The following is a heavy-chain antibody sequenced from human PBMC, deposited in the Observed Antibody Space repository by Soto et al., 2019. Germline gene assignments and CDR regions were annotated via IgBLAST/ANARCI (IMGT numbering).Heavy chain of an antibody. V-gene: IGHV5-51*01. CDR2: IYPGDSDT. CDR1: GYSFDITW. CDR3: ARLERYFDRTGYLNG. Sequence: GESLKISCKGSGYSFDITWLAWLRQVPGKGLEWVGIIYPGDSDTRYSPSLEGQVTLSVDKSISTAYLQWSSLKDSDTATYYCARLERYFDRTGYLNGCGQGTLVTVSS. J-gene: IGHJ4*02. D-gene: IGHD3-22*01.